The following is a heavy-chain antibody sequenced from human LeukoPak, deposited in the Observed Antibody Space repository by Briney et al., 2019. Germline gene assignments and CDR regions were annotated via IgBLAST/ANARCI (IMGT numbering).Heavy chain of an antibody. J-gene: IGHJ4*02. CDR2: IKQGGSEK. V-gene: IGHV3-7*01. CDR3: ARVYSSSWFYFDY. Sequence: PGGSLRLSCAASGFTFSSYWMSWVRQAPGKGLAWVANIKQGGSEKYYVDSMKGRFTISRDNAKNSLYLQMNSLRAEDTAVYYCARVYSSSWFYFDYWGQGTLVTVSS. D-gene: IGHD6-6*01. CDR1: GFTFSSYW.